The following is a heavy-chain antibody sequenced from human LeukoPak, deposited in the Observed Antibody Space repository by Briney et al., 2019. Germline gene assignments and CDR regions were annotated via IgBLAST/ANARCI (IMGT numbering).Heavy chain of an antibody. V-gene: IGHV3-30*01. J-gene: IGHJ4*02. CDR1: GFTFSSYA. D-gene: IGHD6-6*01. Sequence: GGSLRHSCAASGFTFSSYAMHWVRQAPGKGLEWVAVISYDGSNKYYADSVKDRFTISRDNSKNTLYLQMNSLRAEDTAVYYCARDFGSSSLDYWGQGTLVTVSS. CDR2: ISYDGSNK. CDR3: ARDFGSSSLDY.